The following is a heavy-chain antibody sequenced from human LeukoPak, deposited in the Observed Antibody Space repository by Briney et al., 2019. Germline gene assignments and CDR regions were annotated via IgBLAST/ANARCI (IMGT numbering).Heavy chain of an antibody. J-gene: IGHJ2*01. V-gene: IGHV3-64*01. D-gene: IGHD4-11*01. CDR3: ARDSTVTTRPNWYFDL. CDR1: GFTFSSYA. CDR2: ISSNGGST. Sequence: GGSLRLSCAASGFTFSSYAMHWVRQAPGKGLEYVSAISSNGGSTYYANSVKGRFTISRDNSKNTLYLQMGSLRAEDMAVYYCARDSTVTTRPNWYFDLWGRGTLVTVSS.